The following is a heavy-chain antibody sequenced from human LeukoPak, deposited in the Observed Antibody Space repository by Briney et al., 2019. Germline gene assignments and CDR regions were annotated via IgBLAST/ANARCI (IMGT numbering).Heavy chain of an antibody. CDR2: ISGSGGST. V-gene: IGHV3-23*01. CDR1: GFTFSSYA. CDR3: ARRRPVDY. Sequence: GGSLRLSCAASGFTFSSYAMSWVRQAPGKGLQWVSAISGSGGSTYYADSVKGRFTTSRDNAKNSLYLQMNSLRAEDTAVYYRARRRPVDYWGQGTLVTVSS. J-gene: IGHJ4*02.